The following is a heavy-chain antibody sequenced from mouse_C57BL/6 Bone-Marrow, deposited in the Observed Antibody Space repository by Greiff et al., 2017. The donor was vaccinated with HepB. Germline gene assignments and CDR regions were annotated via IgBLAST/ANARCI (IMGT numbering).Heavy chain of an antibody. CDR2: IRNKANGYTT. D-gene: IGHD1-1*01. CDR1: GFTFTDYY. J-gene: IGHJ3*01. CDR3: ARWGYGSSLWFAY. V-gene: IGHV7-3*01. Sequence: EVNVVESGGGLVQPGGSLSLSCAASGFTFTDYYMSWVRQPPGKALEWLGFIRNKANGYTTEYSASVKGRFTISRDNSQSILYLQMNALRAEDSATYYCARWGYGSSLWFAYWGQGTLVTVSA.